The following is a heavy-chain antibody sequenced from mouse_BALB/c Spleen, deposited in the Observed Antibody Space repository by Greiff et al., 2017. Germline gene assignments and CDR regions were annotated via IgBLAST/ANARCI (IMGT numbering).Heavy chain of an antibody. Sequence: VQGVESGPGLVAPSQSLSITCTVSGFSLTGYGVNWVRQPPGKGLEWLGMIWGDGSTDYNSALKSRLSISKDNSKSQVFLKMNSLQTDDTARYYCARSYGSSEFAYWGQGTLVTVSA. J-gene: IGHJ3*01. V-gene: IGHV2-6-7*01. CDR1: GFSLTGYG. D-gene: IGHD1-1*01. CDR3: ARSYGSSEFAY. CDR2: IWGDGST.